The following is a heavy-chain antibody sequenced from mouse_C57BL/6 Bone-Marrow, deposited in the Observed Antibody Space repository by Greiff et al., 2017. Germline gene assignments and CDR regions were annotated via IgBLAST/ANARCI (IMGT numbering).Heavy chain of an antibody. D-gene: IGHD1-1*02. J-gene: IGHJ3*01. V-gene: IGHV6-3*01. CDR2: IRLKSDNYAT. CDR3: TAWSPGGRGSPLWFAY. Sequence: EVKVEESGGGLVQPGGSMKLSCVASGFTFSNYWMNWVRQSPEKGLEWVAQIRLKSDNYATHYAESVKGRFTISRDDSKSSVYLQMNNLRAEDTGIYYCTAWSPGGRGSPLWFAYWGQGTLVTVSA. CDR1: GFTFSNYW.